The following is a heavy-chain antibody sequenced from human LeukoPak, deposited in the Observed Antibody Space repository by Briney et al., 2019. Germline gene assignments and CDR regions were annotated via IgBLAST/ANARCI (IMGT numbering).Heavy chain of an antibody. D-gene: IGHD3-10*02. Sequence: GGSLRLSCEASGFTFSSYWMSWVRHAPGKGVEWVANIKQDGSEKYYVDSVKGRFTISRDNAENSLHLQMNSLRAEDTAVYYCARHRKWGPRFGELLGGFDYWGQGTLVTVSS. CDR3: ARHRKWGPRFGELLGGFDY. J-gene: IGHJ4*02. CDR1: GFTFSSYW. CDR2: IKQDGSEK. V-gene: IGHV3-7*04.